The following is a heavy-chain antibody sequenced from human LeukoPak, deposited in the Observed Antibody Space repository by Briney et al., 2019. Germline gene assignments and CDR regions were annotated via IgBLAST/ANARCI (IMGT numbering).Heavy chain of an antibody. Sequence: ASVKVSCKASGYTFTSYYMHWERQAPGQGLEWMGIINPSGGSTSYAQKFQDRVTMTKDTSTSTAYMEMRSLRSDDTAIYYCARVRLVWGMETFDLWGQGTMVIVSS. CDR3: ARVRLVWGMETFDL. D-gene: IGHD3-16*01. CDR1: GYTFTSYY. J-gene: IGHJ3*01. V-gene: IGHV1-46*01. CDR2: INPSGGST.